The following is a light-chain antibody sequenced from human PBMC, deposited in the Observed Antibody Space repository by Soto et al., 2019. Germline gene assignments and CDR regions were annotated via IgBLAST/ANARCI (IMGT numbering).Light chain of an antibody. V-gene: IGKV1-27*01. CDR1: QDISVY. Sequence: DIQMTQSPSSLSASVGDRVTITCRASQDISVYLAWYQQKLGKVPKLLIYSASTLQSGVPSRFSGSGSGTDFTLTISSLQPEDVATYCCQKFNTAPLTFGQGTRLEIK. J-gene: IGKJ5*01. CDR3: QKFNTAPLT. CDR2: SAS.